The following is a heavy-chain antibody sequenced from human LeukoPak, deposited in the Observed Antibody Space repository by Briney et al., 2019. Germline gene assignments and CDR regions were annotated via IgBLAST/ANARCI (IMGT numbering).Heavy chain of an antibody. Sequence: SETLSLTCAVYGGSFSGYYWSWIRQPPGKGLEWIGEINHSGSTNYNPSLKSRVTISVDTSKNQFSLKLSSVTAADTAVYYCARGHEAAAGSVGWDGSSGSYSRDYYYYMDVWGKGTTVTVSS. CDR2: INHSGST. D-gene: IGHD1-26*01. CDR1: GGSFSGYY. CDR3: ARGHEAAAGSVGWDGSSGSYSRDYYYYMDV. V-gene: IGHV4-34*01. J-gene: IGHJ6*03.